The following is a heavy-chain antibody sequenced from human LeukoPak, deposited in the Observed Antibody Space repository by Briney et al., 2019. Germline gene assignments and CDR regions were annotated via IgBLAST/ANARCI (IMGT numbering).Heavy chain of an antibody. Sequence: GGSLRLSCAASGFTFSSYAMSWVRQAPGKGLEWVSAISGSGGSTYYADSVKGRFTISRDNSKNTLYLQMNSLRAEDTAVYYCAKAPHGRSRWGWFDPWGQGTLVTVSS. CDR1: GFTFSSYA. J-gene: IGHJ5*02. V-gene: IGHV3-23*01. D-gene: IGHD1-26*01. CDR2: ISGSGGST. CDR3: AKAPHGRSRWGWFDP.